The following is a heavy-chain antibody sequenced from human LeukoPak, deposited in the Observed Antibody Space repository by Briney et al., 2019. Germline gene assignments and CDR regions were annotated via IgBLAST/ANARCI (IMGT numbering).Heavy chain of an antibody. CDR2: IKSKTDGGTT. Sequence: GGSLRLSCAASGFTFSNAWMSWVRQAPGKGLEWVGRIKSKTDGGTTDYAAPVKGRFTISRDDSKNTLYLQMNSLKTEDTAVYYCTTVGAYCGGDCYDYWGQGTLVTASS. V-gene: IGHV3-15*01. CDR3: TTVGAYCGGDCYDY. CDR1: GFTFSNAW. J-gene: IGHJ4*02. D-gene: IGHD2-21*01.